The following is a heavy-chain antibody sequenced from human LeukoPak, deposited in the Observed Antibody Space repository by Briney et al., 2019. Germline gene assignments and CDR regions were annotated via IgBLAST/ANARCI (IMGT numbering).Heavy chain of an antibody. V-gene: IGHV1-46*01. J-gene: IGHJ4*02. CDR3: ARGRPGSGWSFDY. CDR2: INPSGGTT. D-gene: IGHD6-19*01. CDR1: GYTFTTYY. Sequence: ASVKVSCKTSGYTFTTYYMHWVRQAPGQGLEWMGIINPSGGTTNYAQKFQGRVTMTRDTSTTTLYMELSSLRSEDTAVYSCARGRPGSGWSFDYWGQGTLVTVSS.